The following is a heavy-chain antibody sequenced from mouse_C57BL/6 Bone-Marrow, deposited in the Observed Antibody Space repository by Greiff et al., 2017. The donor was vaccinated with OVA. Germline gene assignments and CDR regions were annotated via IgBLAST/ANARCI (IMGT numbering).Heavy chain of an antibody. J-gene: IGHJ2*01. CDR1: GYTFTSYW. V-gene: IGHV1-52*01. Sequence: QVQLKQPGAELVRPGSSVKLSCKASGYTFTSYWMHWVKQRPIQGLEWIGNIDPSDSETHYNQKFKDKATLTVDKSSSTAYMQLSSLTSEDSAVYYCARGGLYGSSYYWGQGTTLTVSS. CDR3: ARGGLYGSSYY. D-gene: IGHD1-1*01. CDR2: IDPSDSET.